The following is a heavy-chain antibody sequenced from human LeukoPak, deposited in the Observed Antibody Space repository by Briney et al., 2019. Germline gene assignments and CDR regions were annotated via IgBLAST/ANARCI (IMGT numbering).Heavy chain of an antibody. CDR1: GFTFDDYT. CDR2: ISWDGGST. J-gene: IGHJ6*03. D-gene: IGHD5-18*01. CDR3: AKDSDTEYYMDV. Sequence: GGPLRLSCAASGFTFDDYTMHWVRQAPGKGLEWVSLISWDGGSTYYADSVKGRFTISRDNSKNSLYLQMNSLRTEDTALYYCAKDSDTEYYMDVWGKGTTVTVSS. V-gene: IGHV3-43*01.